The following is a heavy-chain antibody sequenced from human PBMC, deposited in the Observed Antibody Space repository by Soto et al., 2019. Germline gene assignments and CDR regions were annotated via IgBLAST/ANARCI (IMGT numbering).Heavy chain of an antibody. D-gene: IGHD3-22*01. CDR3: ARDLLRTAYDRSGSSPGV. J-gene: IGHJ4*02. CDR2: ISYDGSNK. V-gene: IGHV3-30-3*01. Sequence: QVQLVESGGGVVQPGRSLRLSCAASGFTFSSYAMHWVRQAPGKGLEWVAVISYDGSNKYYADSVKGRFTISRDNSKNTLYLQMNSLRAEDTAVYYCARDLLRTAYDRSGSSPGVWGQGTLVTVSS. CDR1: GFTFSSYA.